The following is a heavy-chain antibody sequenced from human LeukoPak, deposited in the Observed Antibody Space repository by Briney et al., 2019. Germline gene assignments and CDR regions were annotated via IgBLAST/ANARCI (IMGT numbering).Heavy chain of an antibody. D-gene: IGHD3-10*01. CDR3: ARCAGGYYGSGSYYPDY. J-gene: IGHJ4*02. V-gene: IGHV4-31*03. CDR2: IYYSGST. Sequence: PSETLSLTCTVSGGPISSGGYYWSWIRQHPGKGLEWIGYIYYSGSTYYNPSLKSRVTISVDTSKNQFSLKLSSVTAADTAVYYCARCAGGYYGSGSYYPDYWGQGTLVTVSS. CDR1: GGPISSGGYY.